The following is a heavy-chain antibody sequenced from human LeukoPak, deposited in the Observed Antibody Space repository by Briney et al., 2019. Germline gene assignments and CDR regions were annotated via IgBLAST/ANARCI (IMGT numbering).Heavy chain of an antibody. J-gene: IGHJ4*02. CDR1: GGTFSSYA. CDR2: IIPIFGTA. CDR3: ARAEGTYYDILTGYSPLDY. V-gene: IGHV1-69*05. D-gene: IGHD3-9*01. Sequence: GASVKVSCKASGGTFSSYAISWVRQAPGQGLEWMGGIIPIFGTANYAQKFQGRVTITTDESTSTAYMELSSLRSEDTAVYYCARAEGTYYDILTGYSPLDYWGQGTLVTVSS.